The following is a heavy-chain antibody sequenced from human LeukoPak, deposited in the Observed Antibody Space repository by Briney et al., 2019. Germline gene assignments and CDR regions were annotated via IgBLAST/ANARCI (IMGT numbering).Heavy chain of an antibody. V-gene: IGHV3-30-3*01. CDR3: ARDPQQLVLFDY. Sequence: GGSLRLSCAASGFTFSSYAMHWVRQAPGKGLEWVAVISYDGSNKYYADSVKGRFTISRDNSKNTLYPQMNSLRAEDTAVYYCARDPQQLVLFDYWGQGTLVTVSS. CDR1: GFTFSSYA. D-gene: IGHD6-13*01. J-gene: IGHJ4*02. CDR2: ISYDGSNK.